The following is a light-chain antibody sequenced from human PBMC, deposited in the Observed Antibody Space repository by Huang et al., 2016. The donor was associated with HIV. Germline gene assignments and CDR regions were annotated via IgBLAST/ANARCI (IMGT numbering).Light chain of an antibody. CDR3: HQVYT. Sequence: IVLTQSPGTLSLSPGERATLSCRASQSVSSSYLGWYQQKPGQDPRLLIYGASSRATGIPDRFSGSGSGTDFTLTISRLEPEDSAVYYCHQVYTFGQGTKLEIK. CDR2: GAS. J-gene: IGKJ2*01. V-gene: IGKV3-20*01. CDR1: QSVSSSY.